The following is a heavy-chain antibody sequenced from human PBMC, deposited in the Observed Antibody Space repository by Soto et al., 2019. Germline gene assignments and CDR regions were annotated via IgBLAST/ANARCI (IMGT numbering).Heavy chain of an antibody. CDR3: ARHGYYCGSGSYYSPYYFDY. J-gene: IGHJ4*02. CDR1: GYSFTSYW. D-gene: IGHD3-10*01. CDR2: IYPGDSDT. Sequence: GESLKISCKGSGYSFTSYWIGWVRQMPGKGLEWMGIIYPGDSDTRYSPSFQGQVTISADKSISTAYLQWSSLKASDTAMYYCARHGYYCGSGSYYSPYYFDYWGQGTLVTVSS. V-gene: IGHV5-51*01.